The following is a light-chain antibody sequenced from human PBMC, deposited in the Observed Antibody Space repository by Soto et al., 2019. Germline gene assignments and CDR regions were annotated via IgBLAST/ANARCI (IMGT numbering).Light chain of an antibody. Sequence: DIVMTQSPDSLAVSLGERATINCKSSQSVLYSSNNKNYLAWYQQKPGQPPKLLIYWASTRESGVPDRFSGSGSGTDFTLTISSLQAEDVAVYYCQQYHSTPLTFGAGTKV. CDR3: QQYHSTPLT. CDR2: WAS. J-gene: IGKJ4*01. CDR1: QSVLYSSNNKNY. V-gene: IGKV4-1*01.